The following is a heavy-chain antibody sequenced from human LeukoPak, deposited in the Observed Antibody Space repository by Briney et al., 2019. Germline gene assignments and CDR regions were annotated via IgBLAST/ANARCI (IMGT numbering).Heavy chain of an antibody. D-gene: IGHD3-10*01. CDR2: VNPNSGGT. Sequence: ASVKVSCKASGYTFTGYYMHWVRQAPGQGLEWMGWVNPNSGGTNYAQKFQGRVTMTRDTSISTAYMELSRLRSDDTAVYYCARDWITMVRGVLDWGQGTLVTVSS. CDR3: ARDWITMVRGVLD. V-gene: IGHV1-2*02. CDR1: GYTFTGYY. J-gene: IGHJ4*02.